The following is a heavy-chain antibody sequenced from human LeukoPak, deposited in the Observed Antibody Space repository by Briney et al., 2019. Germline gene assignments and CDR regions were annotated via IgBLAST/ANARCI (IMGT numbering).Heavy chain of an antibody. CDR1: GFTFSNSW. CDR3: AELGITMIGGV. J-gene: IGHJ6*04. CDR2: INQYGSQI. D-gene: IGHD3-10*02. Sequence: GGSLRLSCAASGFTFSNSWMSWVRQAPGRGLEWVASINQYGSQIHYVDSVKGRFTISRDNAKNSLYLEMSSLRAEDTAVYYCAELGITMIGGVWGKGTTVTISS. V-gene: IGHV3-7*01.